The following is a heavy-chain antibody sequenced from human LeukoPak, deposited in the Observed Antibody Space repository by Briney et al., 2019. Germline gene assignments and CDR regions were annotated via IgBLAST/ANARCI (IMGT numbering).Heavy chain of an antibody. CDR1: GFTFSNYE. J-gene: IGHJ4*02. CDR2: ISTSGSTI. CDR3: ASGYSSGWDYFDY. Sequence: GGSLRLSCAGSGFTFSNYEMNWVRQAPGKGLEWLSYISTSGSTIYYADSVKGRFTISRDNAKNSLYQQMNSLRAEDTAVYYCASGYSSGWDYFDYWGQGTLVTVSS. D-gene: IGHD6-19*01. V-gene: IGHV3-48*03.